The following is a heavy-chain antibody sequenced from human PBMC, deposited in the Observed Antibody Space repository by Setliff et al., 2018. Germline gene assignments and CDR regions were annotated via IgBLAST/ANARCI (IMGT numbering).Heavy chain of an antibody. V-gene: IGHV1-18*01. Sequence: AASVKVSCKASVYTFTNYGITWVRQAPGQGLEWMGWINNYNTNTKYAQKLQGRVTMTTDTSTSTAYMELRSLRSDDTAVYYCARVDYYGSGNYYDHWGQGTLVTVSS. CDR2: INNYNTNT. D-gene: IGHD3-10*01. CDR1: VYTFTNYG. CDR3: ARVDYYGSGNYYDH. J-gene: IGHJ4*02.